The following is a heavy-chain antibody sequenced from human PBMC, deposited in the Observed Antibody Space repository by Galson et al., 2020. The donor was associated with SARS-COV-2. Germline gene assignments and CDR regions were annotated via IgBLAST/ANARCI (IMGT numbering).Heavy chain of an antibody. D-gene: IGHD3-22*01. V-gene: IGHV3-23*01. CDR3: AKRHRDSSGFDY. CDR2: ISGSGSAT. J-gene: IGHJ4*02. Sequence: GGSLRLSCAASGFTFSSYAINWLRQAPGKGLEWVSGISGSGSATYYAGSVKGRFTISRDNSQNTLYLQMNGLRAEDTAIYYCAKRHRDSSGFDYWGQG. CDR1: GFTFSSYA.